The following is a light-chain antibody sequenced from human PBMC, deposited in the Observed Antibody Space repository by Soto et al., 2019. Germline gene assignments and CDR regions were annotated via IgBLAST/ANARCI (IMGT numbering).Light chain of an antibody. Sequence: DIQMTQSPSSLSASVGDRVTITCQASQDIGNYLNWYQPKPGRAPKLLIYDASNLETGVPSRFSGSRSGTDFTFTISSLQPEDIATYYCEQYDDVPPTFGQGTRLEIK. J-gene: IGKJ5*01. CDR1: QDIGNY. CDR2: DAS. CDR3: EQYDDVPPT. V-gene: IGKV1-33*01.